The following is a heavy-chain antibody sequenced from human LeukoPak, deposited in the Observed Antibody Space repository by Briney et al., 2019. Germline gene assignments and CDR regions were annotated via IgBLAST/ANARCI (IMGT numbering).Heavy chain of an antibody. Sequence: ASVNVSCKASGYTFTSYYMHWVRQAPGQGLEWIGIIDHSGGSRSYAQKFQGRVTMTRDMSTSTVYMELSSLRSEDTAVYYCARALGHVEYWGQGTLVTVSS. CDR1: GYTFTSYY. J-gene: IGHJ4*02. D-gene: IGHD7-27*01. CDR3: ARALGHVEY. CDR2: IDHSGGSR. V-gene: IGHV1-46*01.